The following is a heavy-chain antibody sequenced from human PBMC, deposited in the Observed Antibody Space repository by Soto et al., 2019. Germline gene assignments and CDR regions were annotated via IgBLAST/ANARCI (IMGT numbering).Heavy chain of an antibody. D-gene: IGHD2-15*01. J-gene: IGHJ4*02. V-gene: IGHV1-18*01. CDR3: ARDLLAALGYCSDGSCYADLDY. CDR2: ISAYNGNT. Sequence: QVQLVQSGAEVKKPGASVKVSCKASGYTFTSYGISWVRQAPGQGLEWMGWISAYNGNTNYAQKLQGRVTMTTDTSTSTAYMELRSLRSDDSAVYYCARDLLAALGYCSDGSCYADLDYWGQGTLVTVSS. CDR1: GYTFTSYG.